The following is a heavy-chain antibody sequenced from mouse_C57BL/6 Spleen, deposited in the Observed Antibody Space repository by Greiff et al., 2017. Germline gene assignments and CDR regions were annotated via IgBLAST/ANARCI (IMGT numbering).Heavy chain of an antibody. D-gene: IGHD2-4*01. CDR1: GYTFTSYW. CDR3: ARGDYDYDGAMDY. J-gene: IGHJ4*01. Sequence: VQLQQPGAELVKPGASVKLSCKASGYTFTSYWMQWVKQRPGQGLEWIGEIDPSDSYTNYNQKFKGKATLTVDTSSNTAYMQLSSLTSEDSAVYYCARGDYDYDGAMDYWGQGTSVTVSS. CDR2: IDPSDSYT. V-gene: IGHV1-50*01.